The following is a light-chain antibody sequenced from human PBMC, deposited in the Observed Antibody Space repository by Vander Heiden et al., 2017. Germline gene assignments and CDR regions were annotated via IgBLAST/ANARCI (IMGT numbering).Light chain of an antibody. V-gene: IGKV4-1*01. Sequence: DVVMTQSPDFLAVSLCEMATINCKSSQSILYTFNNKNSLAWYQQKPGQPPKLLIYWASTRESGVPDRFSGSGSGTDFTLTISSLQAEDVAVYYCQQYYSNPFTFGPGTKVDIK. CDR3: QQYYSNPFT. CDR2: WAS. J-gene: IGKJ3*01. CDR1: QSILYTFNNKNS.